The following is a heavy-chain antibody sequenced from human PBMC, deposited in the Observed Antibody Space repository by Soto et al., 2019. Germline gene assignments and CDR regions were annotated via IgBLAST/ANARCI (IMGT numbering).Heavy chain of an antibody. CDR3: ARGVSAGVDY. J-gene: IGHJ4*02. CDR1: GYSFTSLD. V-gene: IGHV1-8*01. D-gene: IGHD1-26*01. CDR2: MEPSTGRT. Sequence: QVQLVQSGAEVREPGASVKVSCKASGYSFTSLDINWVRQTAGQGLEWMGWMEPSTGRTGYAQKFQGRVTMTRDTSINTAYMELTTLTSDDTAFCYCARGVSAGVDYWGQGTLVIVSS.